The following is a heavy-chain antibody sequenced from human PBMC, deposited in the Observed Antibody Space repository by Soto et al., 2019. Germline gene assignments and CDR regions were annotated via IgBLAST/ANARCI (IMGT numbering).Heavy chain of an antibody. Sequence: QLQLQESGPGLVKPSETLSLICTVSGASISSDIYYWGWIRQPPGKGLEWIGSINYSGTTYYNPSLKSRLTISVDTSKNHFSLKLRSVTAADAAVYYCTSALIVTASYNWFDPWGQGTLVTVSS. D-gene: IGHD2-21*02. CDR3: TSALIVTASYNWFDP. CDR1: GASISSDIYY. CDR2: INYSGTT. V-gene: IGHV4-39*02. J-gene: IGHJ5*02.